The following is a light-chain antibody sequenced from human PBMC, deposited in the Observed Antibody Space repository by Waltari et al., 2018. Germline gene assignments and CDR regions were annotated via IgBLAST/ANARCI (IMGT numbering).Light chain of an antibody. J-gene: IGLJ3*02. Sequence: QSVLTQPPSAPGTSGSRVPITCSGSPPTIERNTVNWYRQLPGTAPKLLNYGDNQRPSGVPDRFSGSKSGTSASLAISGLQSADEADYYCAGWDDSLNGPVFGGGTKLTVL. CDR2: GDN. CDR3: AGWDDSLNGPV. V-gene: IGLV1-44*01. CDR1: PPTIERNT.